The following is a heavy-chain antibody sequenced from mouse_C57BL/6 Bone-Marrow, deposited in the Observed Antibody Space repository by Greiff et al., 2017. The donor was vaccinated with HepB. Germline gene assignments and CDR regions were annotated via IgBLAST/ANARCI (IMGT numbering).Heavy chain of an antibody. V-gene: IGHV1-50*01. CDR1: GYTFTSYW. D-gene: IGHD2-4*01. CDR3: ARYDYDKVFDY. CDR2: IDPSDSYT. J-gene: IGHJ2*01. Sequence: QVQLQQPGAELVKPGASVKLSCKASGYTFTSYWMQWVKQRPGQGLEWIGEIDPSDSYTNYNQKFKGKATLTVDTSSSTAYMQLSSLTSEDSAVYYCARYDYDKVFDYWGQGTTLTVSS.